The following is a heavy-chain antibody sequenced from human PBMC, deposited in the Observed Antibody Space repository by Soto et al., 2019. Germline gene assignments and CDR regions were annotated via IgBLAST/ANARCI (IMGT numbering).Heavy chain of an antibody. V-gene: IGHV3-64D*08. CDR1: GFTFSSYA. Sequence: GESLKISCSASGFTFSSYAMHWVRQAPGKGLEYVSAISSNGGSTYYADSVKGRFTISRDNSKNTLYLQMSSLRAEDTAVYYCVKDYCISISCSTSTTFDYWGQGTLVTVSS. D-gene: IGHD2-2*01. CDR2: ISSNGGST. J-gene: IGHJ4*02. CDR3: VKDYCISISCSTSTTFDY.